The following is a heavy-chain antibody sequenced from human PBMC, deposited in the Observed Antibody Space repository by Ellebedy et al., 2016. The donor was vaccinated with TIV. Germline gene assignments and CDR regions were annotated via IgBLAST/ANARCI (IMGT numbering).Heavy chain of an antibody. CDR1: GFTFSSYG. CDR3: AKDYDSSGYYITGDF. J-gene: IGHJ4*02. D-gene: IGHD3-22*01. CDR2: ISSDGGIK. Sequence: GESLKISCAASGFTFSSYGMHWVRQAPGKGLEWVAVISSDGGIKHFADSVKGRFTISRDNSRNIVYLLMNSLRPEDTAVYYCAKDYDSSGYYITGDFWGQGTLVTVSS. V-gene: IGHV3-30*18.